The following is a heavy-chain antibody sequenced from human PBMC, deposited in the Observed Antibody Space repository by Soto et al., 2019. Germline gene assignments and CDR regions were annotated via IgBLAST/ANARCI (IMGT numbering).Heavy chain of an antibody. CDR1: GYTFTSYG. D-gene: IGHD6-19*01. Sequence: GASVKVSCKASGYTFTSYGISWVRQAPGQGFEWMGWISAYNGNTNYAQKLQGRVTMTTDTSTSTAYMELRSLRSDDTAVYYCARDGWLESTYYYYYGMDVWGQGTTVTSP. CDR2: ISAYNGNT. CDR3: ARDGWLESTYYYYYGMDV. J-gene: IGHJ6*02. V-gene: IGHV1-18*01.